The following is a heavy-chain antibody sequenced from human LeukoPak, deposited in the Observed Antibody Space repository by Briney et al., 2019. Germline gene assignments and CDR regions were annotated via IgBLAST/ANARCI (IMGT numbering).Heavy chain of an antibody. CDR3: ARDPSGVAAAGYFDY. CDR2: INWNGGST. D-gene: IGHD6-13*01. CDR1: GFSFNIYA. V-gene: IGHV3-20*04. J-gene: IGHJ4*02. Sequence: GDSLRLSCAASGFSFNIYAMSWVRQVPGKGLEWVSGINWNGGSTYYADSVKGRFTLSRDNAKNSLYLQMNSLRVEDTALYYCARDPSGVAAAGYFDYWGQGTLVTVSS.